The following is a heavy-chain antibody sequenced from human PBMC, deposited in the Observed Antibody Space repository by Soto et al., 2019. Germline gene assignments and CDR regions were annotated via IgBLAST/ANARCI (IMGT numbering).Heavy chain of an antibody. J-gene: IGHJ6*02. V-gene: IGHV4-39*01. CDR1: GGSISSGGYS. CDR2: IYYSGRT. Sequence: SETLSLTCAVSGGSISSGGYSWSWIRQPPGKGLEWIGTIYYSGRTYYNPSLESRVTISVDTSKNQFSLKVTSVTAADTAIYYCARLGGYCSSTSCYGYYGMDVWGQGTTVTVSS. D-gene: IGHD2-2*01. CDR3: ARLGGYCSSTSCYGYYGMDV.